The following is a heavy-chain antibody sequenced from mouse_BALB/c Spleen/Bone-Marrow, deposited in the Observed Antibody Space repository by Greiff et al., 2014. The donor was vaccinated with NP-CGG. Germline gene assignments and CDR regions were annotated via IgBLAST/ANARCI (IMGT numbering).Heavy chain of an antibody. CDR1: GFNIKDTY. V-gene: IGHV14-3*02. Sequence: VQLQQPGAELVKPGASVKLSCTASGFNIKDTYMHWVKQRSEQGLEWIGRIDPANGNTKYDPKFQGKATITADTSSNTAYLQLSSLTSEDTAVYYCAPYYYGSSQFAYWGQGTLVTVSA. J-gene: IGHJ3*01. CDR3: APYYYGSSQFAY. CDR2: IDPANGNT. D-gene: IGHD1-1*01.